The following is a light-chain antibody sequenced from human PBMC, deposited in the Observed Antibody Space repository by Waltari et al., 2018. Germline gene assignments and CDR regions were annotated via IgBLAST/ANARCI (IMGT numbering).Light chain of an antibody. Sequence: QSVLTQPPSASGTPGQGVTISCSGSRSNIGTNTVNWYQQLPGTAPKVLMYSHKQRPSGVPDRFSGSKSGTSASLAVSGLQSEDEGDYYCATWDDSLNGVVFGGGTKLTVL. CDR1: RSNIGTNT. J-gene: IGLJ2*01. V-gene: IGLV1-44*01. CDR2: SHK. CDR3: ATWDDSLNGVV.